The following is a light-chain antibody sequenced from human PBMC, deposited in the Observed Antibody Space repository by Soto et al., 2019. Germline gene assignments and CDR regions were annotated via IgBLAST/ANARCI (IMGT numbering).Light chain of an antibody. CDR1: QSVSSSY. CDR3: QKYGSSPSIT. V-gene: IGKV3-20*01. J-gene: IGKJ5*01. Sequence: EIVLTQSPGTLSLSPGERATLSCRASQSVSSSYLAWYQQKPGQAPRLLIYGASSRATRIPDRFSGSGSGTDFTLTISRLEPEEGAVYYCQKYGSSPSITFGQGTRLEIK. CDR2: GAS.